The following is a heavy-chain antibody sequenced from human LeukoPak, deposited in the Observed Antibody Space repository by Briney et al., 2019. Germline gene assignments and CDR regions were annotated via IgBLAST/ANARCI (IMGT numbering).Heavy chain of an antibody. D-gene: IGHD3-22*01. CDR3: ARERDYDTYFDY. CDR1: GFGVSSNH. Sequence: GGSPRLSCTVSGFGVSSNHVAWVRQAPGKGLEWVSVRQPGNVSYYADSVKGRFATSADSSKNCLYLQMNNLRSEDTALYYCARERDYDTYFDYWGQGTLVIVSS. V-gene: IGHV3-53*01. J-gene: IGHJ4*02. CDR2: RQPGNVS.